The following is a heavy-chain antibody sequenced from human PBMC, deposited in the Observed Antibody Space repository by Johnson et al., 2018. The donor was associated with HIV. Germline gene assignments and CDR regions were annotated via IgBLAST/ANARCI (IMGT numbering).Heavy chain of an antibody. D-gene: IGHD2-2*01. Sequence: QVQLVESGGGLVQPGGSLRLSCAASGFTFSSYGMHWVRQAPGTGLEWVAVISYDGSNNYYADSVKGRFTISRDNSKNTLYLQMNSLRAEDTAVYYCAKGDCSSTSCTYAFDIWGQGTMVTVSS. CDR2: ISYDGSNN. V-gene: IGHV3-30*18. CDR1: GFTFSSYG. J-gene: IGHJ3*02. CDR3: AKGDCSSTSCTYAFDI.